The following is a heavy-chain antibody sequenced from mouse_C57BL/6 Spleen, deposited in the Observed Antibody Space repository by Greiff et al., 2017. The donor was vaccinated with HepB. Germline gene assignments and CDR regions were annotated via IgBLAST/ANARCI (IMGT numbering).Heavy chain of an antibody. V-gene: IGHV1-52*01. D-gene: IGHD3-3*01. CDR2: IDPSDSET. CDR3: AREGAGYPPFAY. CDR1: GYTFTSYW. J-gene: IGHJ3*01. Sequence: QVQLQQSGAELVRPGSSVKLSCKASGYTFTSYWMHWVKQRPIQGLEWIGNIDPSDSETHYNQKFKDKATLTVDKSSSTAYMQLSSLTSEDSAVYYCAREGAGYPPFAYWGQGTLVTVSA.